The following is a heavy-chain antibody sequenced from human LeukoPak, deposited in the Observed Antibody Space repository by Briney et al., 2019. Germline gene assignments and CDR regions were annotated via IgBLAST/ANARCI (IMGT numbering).Heavy chain of an antibody. CDR2: IYPGDSDT. Sequence: PGESLQISCKGSGYSFTSYWIGWVRQMPGKGLEWMGIIYPGDSDTRYSPSFQGQVTISADKSISTAYLQWSSLKASDTAMYYCATPGRIAMVTNGGNPGGGLAYWGQGTLVTVSS. V-gene: IGHV5-51*01. D-gene: IGHD5-18*01. J-gene: IGHJ4*02. CDR3: ATPGRIAMVTNGGNPGGGLAY. CDR1: GYSFTSYW.